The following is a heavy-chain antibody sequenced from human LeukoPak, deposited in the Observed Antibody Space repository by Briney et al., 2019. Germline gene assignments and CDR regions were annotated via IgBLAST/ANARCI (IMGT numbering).Heavy chain of an antibody. CDR3: ARDRAVAGIDY. J-gene: IGHJ4*02. CDR1: GFTFSSYS. Sequence: GGSLRLSCEASGFTFSSYSMNWVRQAPGKGLEWVSSISSSSSYIYYAGSVKGRFTISRDNAKNSLYLQMNSLRAEDTAVYYCARDRAVAGIDYWGQGTLVTVSS. D-gene: IGHD6-19*01. V-gene: IGHV3-21*01. CDR2: ISSSSSYI.